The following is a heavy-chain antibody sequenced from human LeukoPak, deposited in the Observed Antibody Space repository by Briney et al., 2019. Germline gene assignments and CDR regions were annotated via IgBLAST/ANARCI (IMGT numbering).Heavy chain of an antibody. Sequence: EPGGSLRLSCVGSAFTFSEYSTSWIRQAPGRELEWISSITESGGTEYYADSVKGRFSISRDNAKSALYLQMNSLRAEDTAVYYCARPPEGYSYGFYFGHWGQGAPVIVSS. D-gene: IGHD5-18*01. CDR3: ARPPEGYSYGFYFGH. V-gene: IGHV3-11*01. CDR1: AFTFSEYS. J-gene: IGHJ4*02. CDR2: ITESGGTE.